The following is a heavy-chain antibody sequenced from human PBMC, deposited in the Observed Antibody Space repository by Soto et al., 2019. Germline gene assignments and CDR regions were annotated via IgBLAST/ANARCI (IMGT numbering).Heavy chain of an antibody. CDR1: GGSVRAPDW. D-gene: IGHD2-15*01. Sequence: PSETLSLTCTLSGGSVRAPDWWNWVRQSPDKGLEWIAEVHISGHSNYNPSLRSRVSVSIDSSKNQFYLNLNSVTAADTAIYYCARALGYCSGGSCYHFDYWGQGTLVTVSS. J-gene: IGHJ4*02. CDR3: ARALGYCSGGSCYHFDY. V-gene: IGHV4-4*02. CDR2: VHISGHS.